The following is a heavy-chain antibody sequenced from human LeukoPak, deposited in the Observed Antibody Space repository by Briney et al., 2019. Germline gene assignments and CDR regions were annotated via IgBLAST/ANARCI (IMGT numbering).Heavy chain of an antibody. CDR3: ARVKEWQQLAFDC. V-gene: IGHV1-2*02. CDR2: INPNSGGT. D-gene: IGHD6-13*01. Sequence: ASVKVSCKASGYTFTGYYMHWVRQALGQGLEWMGWINPNSGGTNYAQKFQGRVTMTRDTSISTAYMELSRLRSDDTAVYYCARVKEWQQLAFDCWGQGTLVTVSS. J-gene: IGHJ4*02. CDR1: GYTFTGYY.